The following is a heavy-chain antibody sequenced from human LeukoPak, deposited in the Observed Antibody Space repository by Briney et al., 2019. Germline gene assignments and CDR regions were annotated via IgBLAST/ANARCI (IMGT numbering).Heavy chain of an antibody. Sequence: GGSLRLSCAASGFTFSSYAMSWVRQAPGKGLEWVSAISGSGGSTYYADSVKGRFTISRDNSKNTLYLQMNSLKTEDTAVYYCTTDHVVSELLWFGEPWGQGTLVTVSS. D-gene: IGHD3-10*01. J-gene: IGHJ4*02. V-gene: IGHV3-23*01. CDR1: GFTFSSYA. CDR3: TTDHVVSELLWFGEP. CDR2: ISGSGGST.